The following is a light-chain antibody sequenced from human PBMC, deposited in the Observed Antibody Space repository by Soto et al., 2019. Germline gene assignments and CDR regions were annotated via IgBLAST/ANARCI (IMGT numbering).Light chain of an antibody. J-gene: IGKJ1*01. Sequence: DIVMTQSPLSLPVTPGEPASISCRSSQSLLHSNGYNYLDWYLQKPGQSPQLLIYLGSNRSSGVPDRFSGSGSGTDFTLKISRVEAVDVGVYYCMQALQTLPTFGQGTKVDIK. CDR1: QSLLHSNGYNY. CDR2: LGS. CDR3: MQALQTLPT. V-gene: IGKV2-28*01.